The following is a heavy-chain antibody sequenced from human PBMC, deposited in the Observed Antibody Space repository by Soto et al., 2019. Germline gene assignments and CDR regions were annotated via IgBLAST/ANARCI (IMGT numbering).Heavy chain of an antibody. CDR3: ARSVSRYYYDSSGYYYDY. D-gene: IGHD3-22*01. CDR1: GGSISSYY. V-gene: IGHV4-59*01. CDR2: IYYSGST. Sequence: PSETLSLTCTVSGGSISSYYWSWIRQPPGKRLEWIGYIYYSGSTNYNPSLKSRVTISVDTSKNQFSLKLSSVTAADTAAYYCARSVSRYYYDSSGYYYDYWGQGXLVTVSS. J-gene: IGHJ4*02.